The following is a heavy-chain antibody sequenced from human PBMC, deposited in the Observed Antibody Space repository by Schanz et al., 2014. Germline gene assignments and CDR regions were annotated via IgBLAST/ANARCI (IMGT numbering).Heavy chain of an antibody. D-gene: IGHD6-13*01. Sequence: VQLLQFGGGVVQPGRSLRLSCAASGFTFSSYAMHWVRQAPGKGLEWVANIKQHGNEKYYVDSVKGRFTISRDNAKNSLYLQMNSLRAEDTAVYYCAREQIMAAAGLVDYWGHGTLVTVSS. J-gene: IGHJ4*01. CDR3: AREQIMAAAGLVDY. V-gene: IGHV3-7*03. CDR1: GFTFSSYA. CDR2: IKQHGNEK.